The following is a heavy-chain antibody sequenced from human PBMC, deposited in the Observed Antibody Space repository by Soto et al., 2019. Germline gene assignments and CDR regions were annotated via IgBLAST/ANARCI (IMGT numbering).Heavy chain of an antibody. D-gene: IGHD6-13*01. V-gene: IGHV1-18*04. J-gene: IGHJ5*02. CDR1: GYTFTSYG. CDR2: ISAYNGNT. CDR3: ARGHVIAAARKSSWFDP. Sequence: ASVKVSCKASGYTFTSYGISWVRQAPGQGLEWMGWISAYNGNTNYAQKLQGRVTMTTDTSTSTAYMELRSLRSDETAVYYCARGHVIAAARKSSWFDPWGQGTLVTVSS.